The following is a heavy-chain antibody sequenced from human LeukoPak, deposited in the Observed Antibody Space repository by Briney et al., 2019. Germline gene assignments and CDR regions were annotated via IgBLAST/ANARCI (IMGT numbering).Heavy chain of an antibody. CDR2: ISAYNGNT. CDR3: ARDSYGDYFPDY. J-gene: IGHJ4*02. V-gene: IGHV1-18*01. D-gene: IGHD4-17*01. Sequence: ASVKVSCKASGYTFTSYGISWVRQAPGQGLEWMGWISAYNGNTNYAQKLQGRVAMTTDTSTSTAYMELRSLRPDDTAVYYCARDSYGDYFPDYWGQGTLVTVSS. CDR1: GYTFTSYG.